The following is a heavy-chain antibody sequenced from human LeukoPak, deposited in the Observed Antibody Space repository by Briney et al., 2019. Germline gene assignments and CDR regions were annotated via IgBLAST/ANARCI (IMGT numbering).Heavy chain of an antibody. CDR2: INHSGST. CDR1: GGSFSGYY. V-gene: IGHV4-34*01. J-gene: IGHJ1*01. D-gene: IGHD5-12*01. CDR3: ATAGGYTRGWRFQH. Sequence: SETLSLTCAVYGGSFSGYYWSWIRQPPGKGLEWIGEINHSGSTNYNPSLKSRVTISVDTSKNQFSLKLSSVTAADTAVYYCATAGGYTRGWRFQHWGQGTLVTVSP.